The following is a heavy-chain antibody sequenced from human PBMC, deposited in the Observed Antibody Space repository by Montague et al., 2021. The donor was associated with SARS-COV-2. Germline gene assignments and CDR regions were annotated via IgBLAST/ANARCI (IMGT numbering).Heavy chain of an antibody. CDR3: AKSRGIRYDSSGYYYPPDY. CDR1: GFTFSSYA. D-gene: IGHD3-22*01. Sequence: SLRLSCAASGFTFSSYAMSWVRQAPGKGLEWVSVISSGGSSTYYXDSVKGRFTISRDNSKNTLYLQMNSLRAEDTAVYYCAKSRGIRYDSSGYYYPPDYWGQGTLVTVSS. CDR2: ISSGGSST. V-gene: IGHV3-23*03. J-gene: IGHJ4*02.